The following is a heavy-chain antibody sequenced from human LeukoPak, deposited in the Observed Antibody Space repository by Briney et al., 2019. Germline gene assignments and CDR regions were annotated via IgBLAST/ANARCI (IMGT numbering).Heavy chain of an antibody. CDR1: GGSFSGYY. V-gene: IGHV4-34*01. Sequence: SETLSLTCVVYGGSFSGYYWSWIRQPPGKGLEWIGEINHSGSTNYNPSLKSRVTISVGTSKNQFSLKLSSVTAADTAAYYCARARRGYSTSWYEDWGQGTLVTVSS. CDR3: ARARRGYSTSWYED. D-gene: IGHD6-13*01. J-gene: IGHJ4*02. CDR2: INHSGST.